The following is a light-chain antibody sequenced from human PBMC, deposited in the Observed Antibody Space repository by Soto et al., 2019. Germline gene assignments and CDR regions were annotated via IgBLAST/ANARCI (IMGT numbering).Light chain of an antibody. CDR3: QRP. V-gene: IGKV1-5*01. Sequence: DIQMTQSPSTLSASVGDRVTITCRASQSISSWLAWNQQKPGKAPKVLIYDASSLESGVPSRFNGSGSGTEFTLTISSLRPDDFATDFCQRPFGGGTKVEIK. CDR1: QSISSW. CDR2: DAS. J-gene: IGKJ4*01.